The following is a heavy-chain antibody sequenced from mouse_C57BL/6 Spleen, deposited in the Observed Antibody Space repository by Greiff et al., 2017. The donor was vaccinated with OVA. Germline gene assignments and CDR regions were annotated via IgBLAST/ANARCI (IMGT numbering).Heavy chain of an antibody. J-gene: IGHJ2*01. Sequence: QVQLQQPGAELVKPGASVKLSCKASGYTFTSYWMHWVKQRPGQGLEWIGMIHPNSGSTNYNEKFKSKATLTVDKSSSTAYMQLSSLTSEDAAVYYCARSAGSSLDYWGQGTTLTVSS. CDR2: IHPNSGST. D-gene: IGHD1-1*01. CDR3: ARSAGSSLDY. V-gene: IGHV1-64*01. CDR1: GYTFTSYW.